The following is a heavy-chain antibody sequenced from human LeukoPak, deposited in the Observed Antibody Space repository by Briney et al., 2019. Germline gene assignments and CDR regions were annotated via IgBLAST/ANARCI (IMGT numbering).Heavy chain of an antibody. J-gene: IGHJ4*02. CDR1: GGSFNGYY. Sequence: SETLSLTCAVYGGSFNGYYWSWIRQPPGKGLEWIGEINHSGSTNYNPSLKSRVTISVDTSKNQFSLKLSSVTAADTAVYYCARGQGYGGNFDYWGQGTLVTVSS. CDR2: INHSGST. CDR3: ARGQGYGGNFDY. D-gene: IGHD4-23*01. V-gene: IGHV4-34*01.